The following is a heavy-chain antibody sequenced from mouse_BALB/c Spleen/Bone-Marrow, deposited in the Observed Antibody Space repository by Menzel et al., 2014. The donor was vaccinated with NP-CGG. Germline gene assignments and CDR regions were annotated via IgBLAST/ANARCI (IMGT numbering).Heavy chain of an antibody. CDR3: ARGLDY. CDR2: INTNGGNT. Sequence: EVNVVESGGGLVQPGGSLKLSCEASGFTFSSYGMSWVRQTPDKRLELVATINTNGGNTYYPDSVKGRFTISRDNAKNTLYLQMSSLKSEDTAMYYCARGLDYWGQGTTLTVSS. V-gene: IGHV5-6-3*01. J-gene: IGHJ2*01. CDR1: GFTFSSYG.